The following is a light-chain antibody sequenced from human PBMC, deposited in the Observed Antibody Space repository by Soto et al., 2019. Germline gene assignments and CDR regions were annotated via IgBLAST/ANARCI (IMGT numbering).Light chain of an antibody. V-gene: IGKV3-11*01. CDR1: QSVSRY. CDR3: QQRGNWIT. Sequence: EIVLTQSPATLSLSPGERATLSCRASQSVSRYLAWYQQKPGQAPRLLIYDASNRATGIPARFSGSGSGTDFTLTISSLEPEDFSVYYCQQRGNWITFGQGTRLEIK. J-gene: IGKJ5*01. CDR2: DAS.